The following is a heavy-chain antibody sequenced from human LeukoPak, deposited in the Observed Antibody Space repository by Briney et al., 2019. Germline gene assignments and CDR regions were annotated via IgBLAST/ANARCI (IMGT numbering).Heavy chain of an antibody. D-gene: IGHD6-13*01. J-gene: IGHJ4*02. Sequence: GGSLRLSCAVSGFTFSSYAMNWVRQAPGKGREWVSAISGSGVNTDHADSVKGRFTISRDNSKNTLYLQMNSLRVEDTAVYYCAKSFGPVIAAAGTGADWGQGTLVTVSS. CDR2: ISGSGVNT. V-gene: IGHV3-23*01. CDR1: GFTFSSYA. CDR3: AKSFGPVIAAAGTGAD.